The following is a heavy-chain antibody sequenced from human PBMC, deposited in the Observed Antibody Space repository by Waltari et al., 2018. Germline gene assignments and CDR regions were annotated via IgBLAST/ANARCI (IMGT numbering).Heavy chain of an antibody. D-gene: IGHD3-22*01. J-gene: IGHJ4*02. CDR1: GFTFSSYS. CDR3: AREDSYYDSSGPGY. V-gene: IGHV3-21*05. CDR2: ISSSGSTI. Sequence: EVQLVESGGGLVKPGGSLRLSCAASGFTFSSYSMNWVRQAPGKGLEWVSYISSSGSTIYYADSVKGRFTISRDNAKNSLYLQMNSLRAEDTAVYYCAREDSYYDSSGPGYWGQGTLVTVSS.